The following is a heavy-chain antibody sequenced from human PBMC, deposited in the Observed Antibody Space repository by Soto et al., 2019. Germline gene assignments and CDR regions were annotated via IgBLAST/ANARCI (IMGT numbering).Heavy chain of an antibody. J-gene: IGHJ6*02. V-gene: IGHV3-15*01. CDR3: TTSPYYYGSGGYYYGMDV. Sequence: GGSRRLSCAASGFTFSNAWMSWVRQAPGKGLEWVGRIKSKTDGRTTDYAAPVKGRFTISRDDSKNTLYLQMNSLKAEDTAVYYCTTSPYYYGSGGYYYGMDVWGQGTTVTVSS. D-gene: IGHD3-10*01. CDR1: GFTFSNAW. CDR2: IKSKTDGRTT.